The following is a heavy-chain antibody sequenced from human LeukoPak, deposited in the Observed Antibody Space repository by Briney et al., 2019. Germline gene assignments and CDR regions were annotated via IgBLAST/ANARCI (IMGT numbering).Heavy chain of an antibody. Sequence: GGSLRLSRAASGSTFSKYSMTWVRQAPGKGLEWVSFIDTSSTTMYYTDSVKGRFTISRDNAKNSLYLQMNSLKVEDTAIYYCARDNWVDCWGQGTLVTVSS. CDR3: ARDNWVDC. V-gene: IGHV3-48*04. CDR2: IDTSSTTM. J-gene: IGHJ5*01. CDR1: GSTFSKYS.